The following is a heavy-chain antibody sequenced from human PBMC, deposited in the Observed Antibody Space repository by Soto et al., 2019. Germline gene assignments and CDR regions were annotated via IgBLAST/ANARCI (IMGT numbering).Heavy chain of an antibody. CDR3: ARDSFSLGYFDWLSRGYFDY. V-gene: IGHV4-4*02. CDR2: IYHSGST. Sequence: QVQLQESGPGLVKPSGTLSLTCAVSGGSISSSNWWSWVRQPPGKGLEWIGEIYHSGSTNYNPSLKSRVTISVDKSKNQFSLKLSSVTAADTAVYYCARDSFSLGYFDWLSRGYFDYWGQGTLVTVSS. J-gene: IGHJ4*02. CDR1: GGSISSSNW. D-gene: IGHD3-9*01.